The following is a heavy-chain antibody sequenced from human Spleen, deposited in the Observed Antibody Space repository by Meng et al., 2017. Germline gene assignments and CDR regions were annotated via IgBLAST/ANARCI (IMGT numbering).Heavy chain of an antibody. V-gene: IGHV3-30*19. CDR3: ARDGYDSSGYSPTDAFDI. D-gene: IGHD3-22*01. CDR1: GFTFSSYG. J-gene: IGHJ3*02. CDR2: IWYDGSNK. Sequence: GGSLRLSCAASGFTFSSYGMHWVRQAPGKGLEWVAVIWYDGSNKYYADSVKGRFTISRDNSKNTLYLQMNSLRAEDTAVYYCARDGYDSSGYSPTDAFDIWGQGTMVTVSS.